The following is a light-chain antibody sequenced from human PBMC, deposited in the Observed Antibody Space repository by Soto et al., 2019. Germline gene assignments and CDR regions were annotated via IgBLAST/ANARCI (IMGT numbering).Light chain of an antibody. CDR2: RNN. CDR1: SYNIGSNY. CDR3: AAWDDSLSGRYWV. Sequence: QSALTQPPSASGTPGQRVTISCSGSSYNIGSNYVYWYQQLPGTAPKLLIYRNNQRPSGVPDRFSGSKSGTSASLAISGLRSEDEADYYCAAWDDSLSGRYWVFGGGTKVTVL. V-gene: IGLV1-47*01. J-gene: IGLJ3*02.